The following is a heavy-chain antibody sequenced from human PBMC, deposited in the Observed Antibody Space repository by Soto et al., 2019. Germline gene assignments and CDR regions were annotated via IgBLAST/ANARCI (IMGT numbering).Heavy chain of an antibody. Sequence: EECRKIFCRGSGYSYPSYWISWVRHMPGKGLEWMGRIDPSDFYTNYSPSVQRHVTITADKSISTAYLQWGSLEALDTAMYYCARPAYDSSGYDVGDWGQGTLGTVSS. V-gene: IGHV5-10-1*01. D-gene: IGHD3-22*01. CDR1: GYSYPSYW. CDR3: ARPAYDSSGYDVGD. CDR2: IDPSDFYT. J-gene: IGHJ4*02.